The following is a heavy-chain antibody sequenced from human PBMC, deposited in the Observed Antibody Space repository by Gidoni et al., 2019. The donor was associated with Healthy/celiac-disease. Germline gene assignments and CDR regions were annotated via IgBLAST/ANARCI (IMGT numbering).Heavy chain of an antibody. V-gene: IGHV4-34*01. D-gene: IGHD2-21*02. CDR2: INHSGST. J-gene: IGHJ4*02. Sequence: QVQLQQWGAGLLKPSETLSLTCAVYGGSFSGYYWSWIRQPPGKGLEWIGEINHSGSTNYNPSLKSRVTISVDTSKNQFSLKLSSVTAADTAVYYCARVCGGDCYCFDYWGQGTLVTVSS. CDR1: GGSFSGYY. CDR3: ARVCGGDCYCFDY.